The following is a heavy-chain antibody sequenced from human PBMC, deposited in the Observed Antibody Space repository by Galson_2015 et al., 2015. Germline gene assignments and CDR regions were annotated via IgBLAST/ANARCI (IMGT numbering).Heavy chain of an antibody. CDR1: GDSVASKSAT. Sequence: CAISGDSVASKSATWDWIRQSPSRGLEWLGRTYYRSKRYNDYAVSVKSRITINPDTSKNQFSLLLNSVTPEDTAVYYCAREFYGMDVWGQGTTVTVSS. V-gene: IGHV6-1*01. CDR2: TYYRSKRYN. J-gene: IGHJ6*02. CDR3: AREFYGMDV.